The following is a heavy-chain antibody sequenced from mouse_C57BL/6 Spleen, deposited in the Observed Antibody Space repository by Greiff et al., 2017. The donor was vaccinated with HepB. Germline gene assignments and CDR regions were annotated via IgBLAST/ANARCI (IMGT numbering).Heavy chain of an antibody. J-gene: IGHJ4*01. CDR1: GYTFTSYW. CDR3: ARPSPYDAMDY. CDR2: IDPSDSET. Sequence: QVQLQQPGAELVRPGSSVKLSCKASGYTFTSYWMHWVKQRPIQGLEWIGNIDPSDSETHYNQKFKDKATLTVDKSSSTAYMQLSSLTSEDSAVYYCARPSPYDAMDYWGQGTSVTVSS. D-gene: IGHD2-10*02. V-gene: IGHV1-52*01.